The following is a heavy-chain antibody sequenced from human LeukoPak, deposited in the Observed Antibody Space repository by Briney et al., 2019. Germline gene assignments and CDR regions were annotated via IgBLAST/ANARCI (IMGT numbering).Heavy chain of an antibody. CDR1: GFTFSSYG. D-gene: IGHD2-15*01. Sequence: GGSLRLSCAASGFTFSSYGMHWVRQAPGKGLEWVSYISSSSSYTNYADSVKGRFTISRDNAKNSLYLQMNSLRAEDTAVYYCARDRGYCSGGSCSYSDYWGQGTLVTVSS. CDR3: ARDRGYCSGGSCSYSDY. V-gene: IGHV3-21*05. CDR2: ISSSSSYT. J-gene: IGHJ4*02.